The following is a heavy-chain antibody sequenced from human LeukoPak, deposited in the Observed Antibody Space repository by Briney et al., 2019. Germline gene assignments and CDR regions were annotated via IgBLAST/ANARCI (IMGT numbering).Heavy chain of an antibody. CDR3: ASQYTSSRIFDD. D-gene: IGHD6-13*01. V-gene: IGHV3-7*01. CDR2: INKDGGEK. CDR1: GFTFSSYW. J-gene: IGHJ4*02. Sequence: GGSLRLSCAASGFTFSSYWMSWVRQAPGKGLEWVANINKDGGEKYYVDSVKGRFTISRDNAKNSLYLQMNSPRAEDTAVYFCASQYTSSRIFDDWGQGTLVTVSS.